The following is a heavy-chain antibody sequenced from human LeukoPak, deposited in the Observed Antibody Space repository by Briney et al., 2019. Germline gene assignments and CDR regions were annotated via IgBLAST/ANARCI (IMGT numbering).Heavy chain of an antibody. Sequence: ASVRVSCKASGYTFIDYYVYWVRQAPGQGLEWMGWINPNSGGTNYAQKFQGRVTMTRDTSISTAYMELTRLTSDDTAVYYCARVFGYGDYPRFDYWGQGTLVTVSS. J-gene: IGHJ4*02. D-gene: IGHD4-17*01. V-gene: IGHV1-2*02. CDR2: INPNSGGT. CDR1: GYTFIDYY. CDR3: ARVFGYGDYPRFDY.